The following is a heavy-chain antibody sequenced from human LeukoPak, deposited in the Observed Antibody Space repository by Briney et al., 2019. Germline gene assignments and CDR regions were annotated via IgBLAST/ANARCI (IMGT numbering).Heavy chain of an antibody. CDR2: IIPMRNLA. CDR3: ARGKYCSGGECYSVRTSYDGFDS. CDR1: GGDFNSHT. D-gene: IGHD2-15*01. J-gene: IGHJ5*01. Sequence: ASVKVPCKASGGDFNSHTINWVRQAPGQGLEWMGRIIPMRNLANYAHKFQGRVIITADKSRRTAYMEMSRLTSDDTAVYYCARGKYCSGGECYSVRTSYDGFDSWGQGTVVSVSS. V-gene: IGHV1-69*02.